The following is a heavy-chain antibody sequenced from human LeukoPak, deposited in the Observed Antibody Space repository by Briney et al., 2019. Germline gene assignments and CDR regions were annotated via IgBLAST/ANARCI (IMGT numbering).Heavy chain of an antibody. CDR3: TRGHYSNTL. J-gene: IGHJ4*02. V-gene: IGHV3-66*01. D-gene: IGHD6-13*01. CDR1: GFIVSDKY. Sequence: TGGSLRLSCAASGFIVSDKYMSWVRQAPGKGLEWISVIYSDGSTYYSDSVKGRFTISRDNSKNTLLLQMDSLRVEDTAVYYCTRGHYSNTLGGQGTLVTVSS. CDR2: IYSDGST.